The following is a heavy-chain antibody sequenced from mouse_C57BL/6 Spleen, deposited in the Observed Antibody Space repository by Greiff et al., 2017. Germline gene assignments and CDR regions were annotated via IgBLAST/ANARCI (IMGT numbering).Heavy chain of an antibody. CDR1: GYSFTSYY. J-gene: IGHJ3*01. CDR3: ASPIYYDYDGGFAY. CDR2: IYPGSGNT. V-gene: IGHV1-66*01. Sequence: VQLQQSGPELVKPGASVKISCKASGYSFTSYYIHWVKQRPGQGLEWIGWIYPGSGNTKYNEKFKGKATLTADTSSSTAYMHLSSLTSEDSAVYYCASPIYYDYDGGFAYWGQGTLVTVSA. D-gene: IGHD2-4*01.